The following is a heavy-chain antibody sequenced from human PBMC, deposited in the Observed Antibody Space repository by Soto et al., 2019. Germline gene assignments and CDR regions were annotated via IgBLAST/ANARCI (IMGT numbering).Heavy chain of an antibody. CDR2: IDWDDDK. J-gene: IGHJ4*02. CDR3: ATGDILTGHLDY. D-gene: IGHD3-9*01. Sequence: SGPRLVNPTQTLTLTCTFSGFSLSTSGMCVSWIRQPPGKALEWLALIDWDDDKYYSTSLKTRLTISKDTSKNQVVLTMTNMDPVDTATYYCATGDILTGHLDYWGQGTLVTVSS. CDR1: GFSLSTSGMC. V-gene: IGHV2-70*01.